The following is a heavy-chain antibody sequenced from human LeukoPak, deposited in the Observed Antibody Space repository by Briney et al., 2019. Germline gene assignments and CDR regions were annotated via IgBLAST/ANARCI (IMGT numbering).Heavy chain of an antibody. Sequence: PGGSLRLSCAASGFTFSSYAMSWVRQAPGKGLEWVSAISGSDGSTYYADSVKGRFTISRDNSKNTLYLQMNSLRAEDTAVYYCAKDLARWLGAFDIWGQGTMVTVSS. V-gene: IGHV3-23*01. CDR1: GFTFSSYA. J-gene: IGHJ3*02. D-gene: IGHD5-12*01. CDR2: ISGSDGST. CDR3: AKDLARWLGAFDI.